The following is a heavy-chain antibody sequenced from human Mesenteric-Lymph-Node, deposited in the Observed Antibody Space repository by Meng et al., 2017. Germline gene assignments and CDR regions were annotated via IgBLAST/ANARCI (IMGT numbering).Heavy chain of an antibody. CDR3: AKALGGGGYNFERGSDS. J-gene: IGHJ4*02. Sequence: GESLKISCAASGFIVSSNQMTWVRQAPGKGLEWVSTIYSGGSTNYADSVKGRFTISRDDSKNTLSLQMNSLRVDDTAVYYCAKALGGGGYNFERGSDSWGQGTLVTVSS. D-gene: IGHD3-22*01. CDR2: IYSGGST. CDR1: GFIVSSNQ. V-gene: IGHV3-53*01.